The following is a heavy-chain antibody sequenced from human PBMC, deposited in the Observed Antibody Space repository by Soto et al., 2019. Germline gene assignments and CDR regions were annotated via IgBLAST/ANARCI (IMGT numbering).Heavy chain of an antibody. CDR1: GFTVSSNC. D-gene: IGHD2-2*02. J-gene: IGHJ6*03. CDR2: IYSGGST. Sequence: EVQLVESGGGLVQPGGSLRLSCAASGFTVSSNCMSWVRQAPGKGLEWVSVIYSGGSTYYADSVKGRFTISRDNSKNTLYLQMNSLRAEDTAVYYCARAEDCSSTSCYSIFHYYYYMDVWGKGTTVTVSS. CDR3: ARAEDCSSTSCYSIFHYYYYMDV. V-gene: IGHV3-66*01.